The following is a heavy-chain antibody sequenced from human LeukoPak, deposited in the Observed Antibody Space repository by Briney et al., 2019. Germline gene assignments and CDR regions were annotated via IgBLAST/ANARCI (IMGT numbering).Heavy chain of an antibody. CDR3: ARGEYSNGYPYRLDF. Sequence: GESLKISCKGSGYSFTSYWIGWVRQMPGKGLEWMGIIYPGDSDTRYSPSFQGQVTISADKSISTAYLQWSSLKASDTAMYYCARGEYSNGYPYRLDFWGQGTLLTVSS. D-gene: IGHD3-16*01. CDR1: GYSFTSYW. J-gene: IGHJ4*02. CDR2: IYPGDSDT. V-gene: IGHV5-51*01.